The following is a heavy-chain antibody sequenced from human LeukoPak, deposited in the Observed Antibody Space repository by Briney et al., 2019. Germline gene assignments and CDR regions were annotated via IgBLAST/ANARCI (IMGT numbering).Heavy chain of an antibody. CDR2: IKQDGSEK. D-gene: IGHD3-22*01. Sequence: GGSLRLSCAASGFTFSSYWVSWVRQAPGKGLEWVANIKQDGSEKYYVDSVKGRFTISRDNAKNSLYLQMNSLRAEDTAVYYCARGLDYFDYWGQGTLVTVSS. V-gene: IGHV3-7*03. CDR3: ARGLDYFDY. J-gene: IGHJ4*02. CDR1: GFTFSSYW.